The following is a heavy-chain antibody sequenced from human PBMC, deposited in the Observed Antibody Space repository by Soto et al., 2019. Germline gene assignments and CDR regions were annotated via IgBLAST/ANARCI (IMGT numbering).Heavy chain of an antibody. CDR2: IRSKANSYAT. CDR3: TSNRLTYYYGSGPKDYFDY. J-gene: IGHJ4*02. Sequence: GGSLRLSCAASGFTFSGSAMHWVRQASGKGLEWVGRIRSKANSYATAYAASVKGRFTISRDDSKNTAYLQMNSLKTEDTAVYYCTSNRLTYYYGSGPKDYFDYWGQGTLVTVSS. D-gene: IGHD3-10*01. CDR1: GFTFSGSA. V-gene: IGHV3-73*01.